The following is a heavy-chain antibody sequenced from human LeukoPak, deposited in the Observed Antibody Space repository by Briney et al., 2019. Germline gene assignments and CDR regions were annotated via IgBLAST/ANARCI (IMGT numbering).Heavy chain of an antibody. CDR2: IYYSGST. CDR1: GGSISSYY. J-gene: IGHJ4*02. D-gene: IGHD6-19*01. CDR3: ARSPEKYSSGWFHDY. Sequence: SETLSLTCTVSGGSISSYYWSWIRQPPGKGLEWIGYIYYSGSTNYNPSLKSRVTMSVDTSKNQFSLKLSSVTAADAAVYYCARSPEKYSSGWFHDYWGQGTLVTVSS. V-gene: IGHV4-59*12.